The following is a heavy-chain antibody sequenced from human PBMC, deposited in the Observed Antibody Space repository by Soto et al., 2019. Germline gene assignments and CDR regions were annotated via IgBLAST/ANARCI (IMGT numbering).Heavy chain of an antibody. CDR3: ARFVAGSGSRQRSYFDY. CDR1: GFTFSDYY. V-gene: IGHV3-11*06. D-gene: IGHD3-10*01. Sequence: GGSLRLSCAASGFTFSDYYMSWIRQAPGKGLEWVSYISSSSSYTNYADSVKGRFTISRDNAKNSLYLQMNSLRAEDTAVYYCARFVAGSGSRQRSYFDYWGQGTLVTVSS. CDR2: ISSSSSYT. J-gene: IGHJ4*02.